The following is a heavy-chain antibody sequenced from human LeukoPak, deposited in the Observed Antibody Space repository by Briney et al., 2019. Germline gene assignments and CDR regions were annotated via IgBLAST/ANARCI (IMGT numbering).Heavy chain of an antibody. V-gene: IGHV3-30-3*01. D-gene: IGHD6-25*01. CDR3: ARDQRYYYGMDV. CDR2: ISYDGSNK. CDR1: GFTFSSYA. Sequence: GGSLRLSCAASGFTFSSYAMHWVRQAPGKGLEWVAVISYDGSNKYYADSVKGRFTISRDNSKNTLYLQMNSLRAEDTAGYYCARDQRYYYGMDVWGQGTTVTVSS. J-gene: IGHJ6*02.